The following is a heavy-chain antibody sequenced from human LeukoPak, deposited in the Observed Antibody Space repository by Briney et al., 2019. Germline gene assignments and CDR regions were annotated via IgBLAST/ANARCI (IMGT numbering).Heavy chain of an antibody. CDR2: ISSSSSYI. CDR3: ASWNDFYYYYGMDV. Sequence: PGGSLRLSCAASGFTFSSYSMNWVRQAPGKGLEWVSSISSSSSYIYYADSVKGRFTISRDNAKNSLYLQMNSLRAEDTAVYYCASWNDFYYYYGMDVWGQGTTVTVSS. V-gene: IGHV3-21*01. J-gene: IGHJ6*02. CDR1: GFTFSSYS. D-gene: IGHD1-1*01.